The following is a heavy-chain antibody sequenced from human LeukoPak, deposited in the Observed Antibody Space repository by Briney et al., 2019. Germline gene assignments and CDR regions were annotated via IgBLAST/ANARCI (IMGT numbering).Heavy chain of an antibody. CDR1: GGSISSYY. CDR3: AREHSGLEGYPDC. V-gene: IGHV4-59*12. J-gene: IGHJ4*02. D-gene: IGHD6-25*01. CDR2: IYYSGST. Sequence: SETLSLTCTVSGGSISSYYWSWIRQPPGKGLEWIGYIYYSGSTNFNPSLKSRVIMSVDTSKNQFSLKLSSVTAADTAVYYCAREHSGLEGYPDCWGQGTLVTVSS.